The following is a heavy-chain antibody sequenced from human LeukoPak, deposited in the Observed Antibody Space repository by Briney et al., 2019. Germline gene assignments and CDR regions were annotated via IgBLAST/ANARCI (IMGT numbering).Heavy chain of an antibody. J-gene: IGHJ5*02. CDR1: GYSFTSYW. Sequence: GEALKISCKASGYSFTSYWISWVRQMPGEGLEWMGRSDPSDSDTNYSPSFQGHVTMSADKSISTAYLQWSSLKASDTAMYFCARHVNWRSGQSWFDPWGQGTLVTVSS. V-gene: IGHV5-10-1*01. CDR3: ARHVNWRSGQSWFDP. CDR2: SDPSDSDT. D-gene: IGHD3-10*01.